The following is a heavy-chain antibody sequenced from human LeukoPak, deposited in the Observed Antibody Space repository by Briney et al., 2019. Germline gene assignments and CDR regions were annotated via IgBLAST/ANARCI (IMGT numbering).Heavy chain of an antibody. CDR3: ARGYYDYVWGSYRYFDY. Sequence: GGSLRLSCAASGFTFSSYWMHWVRQAPGKGLVWVSRINSDGSSTSYADSVKGRFTISRDNAKNTLYLQMNSLRAEDTAVYYCARGYYDYVWGSYRYFDYWGQGTLVTVSS. V-gene: IGHV3-74*01. D-gene: IGHD3-16*02. CDR2: INSDGSST. J-gene: IGHJ4*02. CDR1: GFTFSSYW.